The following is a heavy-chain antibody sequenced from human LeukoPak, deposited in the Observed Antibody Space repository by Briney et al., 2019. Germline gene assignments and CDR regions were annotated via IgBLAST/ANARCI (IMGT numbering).Heavy chain of an antibody. D-gene: IGHD3-10*01. CDR1: GFTFSSYG. V-gene: IGHV3-30*02. CDR2: IRYDGSNK. CDR3: AKPGEGAYYYPSADDAFDI. Sequence: GGSLRLSCAASGFTFSSYGMHWVRQAPGKGLEWVAFIRYDGSNKYYADSVKGRFTISRDNSKNTLYLQMNSLRAEDTAVYYCAKPGEGAYYYPSADDAFDIWGQGTMVTVSS. J-gene: IGHJ3*02.